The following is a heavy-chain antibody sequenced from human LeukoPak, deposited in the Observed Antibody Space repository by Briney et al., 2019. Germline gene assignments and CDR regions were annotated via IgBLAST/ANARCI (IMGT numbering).Heavy chain of an antibody. Sequence: PSETLSLTCTVSGGSISSGGYYWSWIRQHPGKGLEWIGYIYYSGGTYYNPSLKSRVTISVDTSKNQSSLKLSSVTAADTAVYYCASNYYDSSALDYWGQGTLVTVSS. V-gene: IGHV4-31*03. CDR3: ASNYYDSSALDY. D-gene: IGHD3-22*01. J-gene: IGHJ4*02. CDR1: GGSISSGGYY. CDR2: IYYSGGT.